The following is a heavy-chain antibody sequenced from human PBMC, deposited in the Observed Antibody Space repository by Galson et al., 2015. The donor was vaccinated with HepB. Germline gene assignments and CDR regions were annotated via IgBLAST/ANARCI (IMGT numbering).Heavy chain of an antibody. CDR2: IYSGGST. Sequence: LRLSCAASGFTVSSNYMSWVRQAPGKGLEWVSVIYSGGSTYYADAVKGRFTISRDNSKNTLYLQMNSLRAEDTAVYYCARATLWFGELWGQGTLVTVSS. V-gene: IGHV3-66*01. CDR3: ARATLWFGEL. J-gene: IGHJ4*02. D-gene: IGHD3-10*01. CDR1: GFTVSSNY.